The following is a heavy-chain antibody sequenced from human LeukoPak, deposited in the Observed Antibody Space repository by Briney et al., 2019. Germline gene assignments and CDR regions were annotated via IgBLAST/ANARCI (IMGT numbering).Heavy chain of an antibody. CDR2: ISSSGSTI. D-gene: IGHD3-22*01. CDR3: ARSGDYYDSSGYYYSPFDY. J-gene: IGHJ4*02. V-gene: IGHV3-48*03. CDR1: GYNFIKAW. Sequence: GGSLRLSCTVSGYNFIKAWMNWVRQAPGKGLEWVSYISSSGSTIYYADSVKGRFTISRDNAKNSLYLQMNSLRAEDTAVYYCARSGDYYDSSGYYYSPFDYWGQGTLVTVSS.